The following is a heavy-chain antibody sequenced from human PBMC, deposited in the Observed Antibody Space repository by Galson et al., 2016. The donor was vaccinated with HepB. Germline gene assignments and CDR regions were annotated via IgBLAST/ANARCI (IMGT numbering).Heavy chain of an antibody. D-gene: IGHD2-15*01. V-gene: IGHV4-59*01. J-gene: IGHJ4*02. CDR3: SREWSSFEF. CDR1: GGSINNYY. Sequence: LSFTCTVAGGSINNYYWHWIRQPPGKGLEWVGFVGYNGDTRYNPSLRGRITISLDTPKNQFSLKLNSLTSSDTAVYYCSREWSSFEFWGQGILVTVSS. CDR2: VGYNGDT.